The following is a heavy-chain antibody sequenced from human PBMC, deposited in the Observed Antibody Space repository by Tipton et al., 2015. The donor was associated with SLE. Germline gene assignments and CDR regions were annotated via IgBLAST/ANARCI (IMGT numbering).Heavy chain of an antibody. D-gene: IGHD6-19*01. CDR3: ARSLPVAGISFDY. V-gene: IGHV3-48*01. Sequence: SLRLSCAASGFTFSSYGMNWVRQAPGKGLEWVSFISSGGGATIYYADSVKGRFTISRDNAKTSLYLQMNTLRAEDTAVYYCARSLPVAGISFDYWGQGTLVTVSS. CDR1: GFTFSSYG. J-gene: IGHJ4*02. CDR2: ISSGGGATI.